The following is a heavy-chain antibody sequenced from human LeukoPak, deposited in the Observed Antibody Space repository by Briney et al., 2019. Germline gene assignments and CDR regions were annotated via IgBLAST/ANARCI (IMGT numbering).Heavy chain of an antibody. CDR3: ARGVNSWQQFDY. Sequence: GGSLRLSCAASGFTFSDYYMSWIRQAPGKELEWVSYTSSSSSYTNYADSVKGRFTISRDNAKNSLYLQMNSLRAEDTAVYYCARGVNSWQQFDYWGQGTLVTVSS. D-gene: IGHD6-13*01. V-gene: IGHV3-11*06. J-gene: IGHJ4*02. CDR1: GFTFSDYY. CDR2: TSSSSSYT.